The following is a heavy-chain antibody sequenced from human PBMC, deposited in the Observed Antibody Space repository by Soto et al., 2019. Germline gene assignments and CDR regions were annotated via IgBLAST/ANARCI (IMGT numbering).Heavy chain of an antibody. D-gene: IGHD3-9*01. Sequence: ASVKVSCKASGGTFSSYAISWVRQAPGQGLEWMGWINPNSGGTNYAQKFQGWVTMTRDTSITTAYMELSRLRSDDTAVYYCARGYFDWLSPYDYWGQGTLVTVSS. CDR1: GGTFSSYA. J-gene: IGHJ4*02. CDR3: ARGYFDWLSPYDY. CDR2: INPNSGGT. V-gene: IGHV1-2*04.